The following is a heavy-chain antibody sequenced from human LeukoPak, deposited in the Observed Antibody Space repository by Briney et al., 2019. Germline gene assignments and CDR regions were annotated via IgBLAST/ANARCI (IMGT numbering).Heavy chain of an antibody. CDR2: ISYDGSNK. CDR3: AKDHGRDGYNFDY. D-gene: IGHD5-24*01. Sequence: GRSLRLSCAASGFTLSSYGMHWVRQAPGKGLEWVAVISYDGSNKYYADSVKGRFTISRDNSKNTLYLQLNSLRAEDTAVYYCAKDHGRDGYNFDYWGQGTLVTVSP. J-gene: IGHJ4*02. CDR1: GFTLSSYG. V-gene: IGHV3-30*18.